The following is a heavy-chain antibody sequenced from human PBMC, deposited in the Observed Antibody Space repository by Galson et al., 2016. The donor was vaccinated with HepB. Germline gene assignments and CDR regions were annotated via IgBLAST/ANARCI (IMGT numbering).Heavy chain of an antibody. D-gene: IGHD1-26*01. CDR1: GFTFRNFG. CDR2: VSFDGLKT. Sequence: SLRLSCAASGFTFRNFGIHWVRQAPGKGLEWVAVVSFDGLKTLYVGSVSGRLTISRDNSKNTAYLQMNYLRPDDTAVYYCVKDLGVGTTTTDAFDIWSQGTMVAVSS. J-gene: IGHJ3*02. CDR3: VKDLGVGTTTTDAFDI. V-gene: IGHV3-30*18.